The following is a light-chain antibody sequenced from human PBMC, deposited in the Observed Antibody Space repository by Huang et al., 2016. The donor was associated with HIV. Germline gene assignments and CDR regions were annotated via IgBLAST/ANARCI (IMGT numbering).Light chain of an antibody. V-gene: IGKV1-33*01. CDR3: QRYDSLPTWT. J-gene: IGKJ1*01. Sequence: IQITQSPSSLSASVGDRVTITCQASQDISNYLNWYQQKPGKAPKLLIYDASNMETGVPARFSGSGSGTDFTFTSSSLQPEDIATYYCQRYDSLPTWTFGQGTKVEIK. CDR2: DAS. CDR1: QDISNY.